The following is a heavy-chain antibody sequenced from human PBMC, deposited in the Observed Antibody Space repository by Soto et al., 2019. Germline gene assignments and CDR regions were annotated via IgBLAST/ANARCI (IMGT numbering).Heavy chain of an antibody. Sequence: QVQLQQSGPGLVKPSQTLSLTCTISGDSVSSNTAGWNWIRQSPSRGLEWLGRTYYRSKWYNDYAVCVKSRMIINPDTSKNQFSLQLSSVTPEATAVYYCARGEEGSGRIFDYWGQRTLVTVSS. CDR2: TYYRSKWYN. CDR3: ARGEEGSGRIFDY. CDR1: GDSVSSNTAG. V-gene: IGHV6-1*01. J-gene: IGHJ4*02. D-gene: IGHD3-10*01.